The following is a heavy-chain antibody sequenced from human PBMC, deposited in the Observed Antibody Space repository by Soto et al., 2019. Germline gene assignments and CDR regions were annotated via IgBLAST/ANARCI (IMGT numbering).Heavy chain of an antibody. V-gene: IGHV4-59*01. CDR2: VYYSGST. CDR1: SASISSYY. Sequence: QVQLQESGPGLVKPSETLSLTCTVSSASISSYYWSWIRQPPGKGLEWIGYVYYSGSTNYNPSLKRRVTISVDTSKNQFSLKLSSVTAADTAMYYCARDTTPSLWGQGTLVTVSS. CDR3: ARDTTPSL. D-gene: IGHD1-1*01. J-gene: IGHJ4*02.